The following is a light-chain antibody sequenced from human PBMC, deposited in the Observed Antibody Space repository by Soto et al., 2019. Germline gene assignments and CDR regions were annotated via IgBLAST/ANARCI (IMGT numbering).Light chain of an antibody. Sequence: QSALTQPASVSGSPGESITISCTGTSSDVGAYKYVSWYQQHPGKAPKPIIYEVRYRPSGISKRFSGSKSGNTASLTISGLQAEDEADYYCTSYTNSSTYVFGTGTKVTVL. CDR2: EVR. V-gene: IGLV2-14*01. CDR1: SSDVGAYKY. J-gene: IGLJ1*01. CDR3: TSYTNSSTYV.